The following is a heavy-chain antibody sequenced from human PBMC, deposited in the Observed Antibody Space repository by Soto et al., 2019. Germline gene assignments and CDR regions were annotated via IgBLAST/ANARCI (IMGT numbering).Heavy chain of an antibody. CDR3: ARSGGYDFWSGPDYYYGMDV. Sequence: QVQLQESGPGLVNPSGTLSLTCAVSGGSISSSNWWRWVRQPPGKELEWIGEIYHSGTTNYNPSRKSRVTISVDTSKNQFSLKLSSVTAADTSVYYCARSGGYDFWSGPDYYYGMDVWGQGTTVTVSS. J-gene: IGHJ6*02. D-gene: IGHD3-3*01. V-gene: IGHV4-4*02. CDR2: IYHSGTT. CDR1: GGSISSSNW.